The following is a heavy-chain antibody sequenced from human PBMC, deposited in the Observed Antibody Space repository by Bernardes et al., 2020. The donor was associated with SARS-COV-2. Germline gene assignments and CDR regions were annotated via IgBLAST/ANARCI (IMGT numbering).Heavy chain of an antibody. CDR3: ARDLLGELFKMNWFDP. J-gene: IGHJ5*02. D-gene: IGHD3-10*01. CDR2: ISYDGSNK. Sequence: GGSLRLSCAASGFTFSSYAMHWVRQAPGKGLEWVAVISYDGSNKYYADSVKGRFTISRDNSKNTLYLQMNSLRAEDTAVYYCARDLLGELFKMNWFDPWGQGTLVTVSS. V-gene: IGHV3-30-3*01. CDR1: GFTFSSYA.